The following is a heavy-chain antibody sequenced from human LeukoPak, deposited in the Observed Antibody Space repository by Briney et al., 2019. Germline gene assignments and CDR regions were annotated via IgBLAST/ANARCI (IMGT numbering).Heavy chain of an antibody. V-gene: IGHV6-1*01. CDR1: GDSVSGNSAA. CDR3: ARAHQVPAAMRGYYFDY. Sequence: SQTLSLTCAISGDSVSGNSAAWNWIRQSPSRGLEWLGRTYYRSKWYNDYAVSVKSRITINPDTSKNQFSLQLNSVTPEDTAVYYCARAHQVPAAMRGYYFDYWGQGTLVTVSS. CDR2: TYYRSKWYN. J-gene: IGHJ4*02. D-gene: IGHD2-2*01.